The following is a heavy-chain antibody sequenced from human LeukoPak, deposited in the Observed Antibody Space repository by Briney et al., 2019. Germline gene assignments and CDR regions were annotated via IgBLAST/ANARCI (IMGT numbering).Heavy chain of an antibody. CDR3: AKTHGDYYGMDV. J-gene: IGHJ6*02. CDR2: ISWNSGSI. Sequence: GGSLRLSCAASGFTFDDYAMHWVRQAPGKGLEWVSGISWNSGSIGYADSVKGRFTISRDNAKNSLYLQMNSLRAEDTALYYCAKTHGDYYGMDVWGQGTTVTVSS. CDR1: GFTFDDYA. V-gene: IGHV3-9*01. D-gene: IGHD4-17*01.